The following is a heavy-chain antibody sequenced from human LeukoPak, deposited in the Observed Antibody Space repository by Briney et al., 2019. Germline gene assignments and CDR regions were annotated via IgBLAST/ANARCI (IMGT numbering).Heavy chain of an antibody. J-gene: IGHJ4*02. Sequence: GGSLRLSCAASGFTFSSYGMHWVRQAPGKGLEWVAVISYDGSNKYYADSVKGRFTISRDNSKDTLYLQMNSLRAEDTAVYYCAKDSGSGWYYFDYWGQGTLVTVSS. CDR1: GFTFSSYG. V-gene: IGHV3-30*18. D-gene: IGHD6-19*01. CDR3: AKDSGSGWYYFDY. CDR2: ISYDGSNK.